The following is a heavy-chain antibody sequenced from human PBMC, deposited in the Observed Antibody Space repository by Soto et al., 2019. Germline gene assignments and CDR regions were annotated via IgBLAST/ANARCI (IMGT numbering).Heavy chain of an antibody. CDR3: ARHNPQDYGDYVGDWFDP. D-gene: IGHD4-17*01. J-gene: IGHJ5*02. V-gene: IGHV4-31*03. CDR2: IYYSGSA. Sequence: QVQLQESGPGLVKPSQTLSLTCTVSGGSFSSGGYYWSWIRQHPGKGLEWIGYIYYSGSAYYNPSLKSRVIISIDTSKNQFSLKLSSVTAADTAVYYWARHNPQDYGDYVGDWFDPWGQGTLVTVSS. CDR1: GGSFSSGGYY.